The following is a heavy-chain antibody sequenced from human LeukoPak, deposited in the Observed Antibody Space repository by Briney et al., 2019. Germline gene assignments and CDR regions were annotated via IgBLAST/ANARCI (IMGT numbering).Heavy chain of an antibody. V-gene: IGHV3-15*01. Sequence: GSLRLSCAASGFTFNNAWMSWVRQAPGKGLEWVGRIKSKPDGGTTDYAAPVKGRFTISRDDSKNTLYLQMNSLKTEDTAVYYCSTDLRWESNLDYWGQGTLVTVSS. CDR2: IKSKPDGGTT. CDR1: GFTFNNAW. CDR3: STDLRWESNLDY. J-gene: IGHJ4*02. D-gene: IGHD5-24*01.